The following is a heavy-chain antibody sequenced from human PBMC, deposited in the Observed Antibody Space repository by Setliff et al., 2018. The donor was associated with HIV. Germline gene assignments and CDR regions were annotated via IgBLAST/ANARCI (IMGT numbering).Heavy chain of an antibody. D-gene: IGHD1-26*01. CDR1: GESFSDYY. CDR3: ARRETQLWDDPFDV. J-gene: IGHJ3*01. Sequence: SETLSLTCAVYGESFSDYYWSWIRQAPGKGLEWIGEVNNSGHTKYHPSLKSRLTVSVNPSKKQFSMKLTSVTAADTAVYYCARRETQLWDDPFDVWGQGTMVTVSS. V-gene: IGHV4-34*01. CDR2: VNNSGHT.